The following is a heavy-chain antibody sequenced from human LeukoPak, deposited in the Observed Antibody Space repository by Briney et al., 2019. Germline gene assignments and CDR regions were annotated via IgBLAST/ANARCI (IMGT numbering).Heavy chain of an antibody. CDR2: ISYDGSSK. CDR1: GFTFSSDG. D-gene: IGHD3-16*01. CDR3: ARYGGGAPPFDY. J-gene: IGHJ4*02. V-gene: IGHV3-30*03. Sequence: GGSLRLSCAASGFTFSSDGMHWVRQTPGKGLEWVAVISYDGSSKYYADSVKGRFTISRDNSKNTLYLQMNSLRTDDTAVYYCARYGGGAPPFDYWGQETLVTVSS.